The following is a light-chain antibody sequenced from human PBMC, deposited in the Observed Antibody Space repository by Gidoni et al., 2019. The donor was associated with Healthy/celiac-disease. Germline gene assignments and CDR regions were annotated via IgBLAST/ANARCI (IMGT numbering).Light chain of an antibody. CDR3: KQYYSYPWT. V-gene: IGKV1-8*01. Sequence: IRMTQSPSSFSASTGDRVTITCRASQGISSYLAWYPQKPGKAPKLLIYAASTLQSGVPSRFSGSGSGKDFTLTISCRQSEDLETYYCKQYYSYPWTFGQGTKVEIK. CDR2: AAS. J-gene: IGKJ1*01. CDR1: QGISSY.